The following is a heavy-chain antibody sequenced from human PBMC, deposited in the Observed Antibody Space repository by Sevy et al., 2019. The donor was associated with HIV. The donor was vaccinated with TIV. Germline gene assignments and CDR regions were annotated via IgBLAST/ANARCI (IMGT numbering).Heavy chain of an antibody. CDR2: ISSSSGTI. CDR1: GFTFSAYS. Sequence: GGSLRLSCAASGFTFSAYSMNWVRQAPGKGLEWVSYISSSSGTIYYADSVKGQFTISRDNAKSSLYLQMNGLRAEDTAVYYCARAGGDCYSKNECWFVPWGQGTLVTVSS. J-gene: IGHJ5*02. V-gene: IGHV3-48*01. CDR3: ARAGGDCYSKNECWFVP. D-gene: IGHD2-21*01.